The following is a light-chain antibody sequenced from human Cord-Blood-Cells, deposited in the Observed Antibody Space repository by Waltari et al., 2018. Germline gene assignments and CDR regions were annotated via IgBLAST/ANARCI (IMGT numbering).Light chain of an antibody. V-gene: IGKV4-1*01. CDR1: QSVLYSSNNKNY. CDR3: QQYYSTPYT. Sequence: DIVMTQSPDSLAVSLGERATINCKSSQSVLYSSNNKNYLAWYQQKPGQPPKLLIYWASTRESGVPDRISGRGSGTDFTLTISSLQAEDVAVYYCQQYYSTPYTFGQGTKLEIK. J-gene: IGKJ2*01. CDR2: WAS.